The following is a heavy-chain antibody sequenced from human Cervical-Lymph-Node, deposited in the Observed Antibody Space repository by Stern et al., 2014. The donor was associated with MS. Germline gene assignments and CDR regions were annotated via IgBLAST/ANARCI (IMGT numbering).Heavy chain of an antibody. CDR2: ISDDISGK. V-gene: IGHV3-33*08. J-gene: IGHJ4*02. CDR1: GFTMSTYN. CDR3: AKSYSSSSTSHLFDS. Sequence: VQLEESGGGVVQPGGSLRLSCSGSGFTMSTYNMYWVRQSPGKGLEWLAVISDDISGKYNEDSVKGRFTISRDNAKNTLFLQMNSLRPEDTALYYCAKSYSSSSTSHLFDSWGQGTLVTVSS. D-gene: IGHD6-6*01.